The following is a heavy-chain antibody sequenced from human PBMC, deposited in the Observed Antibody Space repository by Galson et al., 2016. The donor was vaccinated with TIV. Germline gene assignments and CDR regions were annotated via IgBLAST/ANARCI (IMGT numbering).Heavy chain of an antibody. D-gene: IGHD5-24*01. CDR2: ISPGGTEQ. CDR1: GFTFNRYR. Sequence: SLRLPCAASGFTFNRYRMDWVRQAPGKGLEWMAVISPGGTEQNYADAMKGRFTISRDNSKNTLYLHMNNLRIEDTAVYYGATYGRDAYNPYFDSWGQGTQVTVSS. V-gene: IGHV3-30*03. J-gene: IGHJ4*01. CDR3: ATYGRDAYNPYFDS.